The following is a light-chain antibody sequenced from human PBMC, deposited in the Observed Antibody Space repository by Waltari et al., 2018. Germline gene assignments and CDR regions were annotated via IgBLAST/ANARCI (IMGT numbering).Light chain of an antibody. V-gene: IGLV1-36*01. Sequence: QSALNQEASVSGTVGQKVTLSCTGNNNKIGTHGVGWYQQISHGPPKSVMFGISLPSGIPDRFSGSKSGTTASLTISGLQPEDEGDYFCSTWDHSLNGRVFGGGTKLTVL. J-gene: IGLJ3*02. CDR3: STWDHSLNGRV. CDR1: NNKIGTHG. CDR2: GI.